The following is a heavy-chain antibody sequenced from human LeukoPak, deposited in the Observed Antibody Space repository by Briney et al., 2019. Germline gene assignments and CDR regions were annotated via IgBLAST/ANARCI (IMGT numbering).Heavy chain of an antibody. CDR2: IHRDGNNI. CDR3: ARGLRDRYGMDV. CDR1: GFTFSSYS. J-gene: IGHJ6*02. Sequence: GGSLRLSCAASGFTFSSYSMNWVRQAPGKGLVWVSRIHRDGNNINYADFVQGRFTVSRDNAKNTLYLQMHSLRVEDTAMYFCARGLRDRYGMDVWGQGTTVTVSS. V-gene: IGHV3-74*01.